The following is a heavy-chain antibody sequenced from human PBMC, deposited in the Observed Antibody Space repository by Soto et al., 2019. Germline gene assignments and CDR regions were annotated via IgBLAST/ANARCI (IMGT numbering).Heavy chain of an antibody. V-gene: IGHV6-1*01. CDR1: GDNVSSNSAA. CDR2: KYYRSKWYN. J-gene: IGHJ6*02. D-gene: IGHD6-19*01. CDR3: ARVYSSEDX. Sequence: SQTLSLTCAISGDNVSSNSAAWNWIRQSPSIGLECIGSKYYRSKWYNYYAVSLKSRITINPDTSNNQFSLQLNSVTPEDTAVYYCARVYSSEDXWGQGTTVTVS.